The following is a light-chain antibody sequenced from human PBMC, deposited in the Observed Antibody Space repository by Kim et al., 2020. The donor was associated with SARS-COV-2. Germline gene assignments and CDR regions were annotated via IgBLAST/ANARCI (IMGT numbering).Light chain of an antibody. CDR3: LQHRTYPIT. Sequence: AYVGDRVTISCRASQDNGNDLGWYQQNPGRDPKRLIYGASNLQSGVPSRFSSSGSETEFTLTINSLQPEDSATYYCLQHRTYPITFGQGTRLEIK. V-gene: IGKV1-17*01. CDR2: GAS. CDR1: QDNGND. J-gene: IGKJ5*01.